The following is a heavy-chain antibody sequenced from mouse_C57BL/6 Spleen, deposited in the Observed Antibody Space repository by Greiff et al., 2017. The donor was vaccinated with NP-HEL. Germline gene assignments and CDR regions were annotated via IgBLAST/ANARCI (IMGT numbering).Heavy chain of an antibody. CDR3: AREIYYGYDGYAMDY. J-gene: IGHJ4*01. V-gene: IGHV5-17*01. D-gene: IGHD2-2*01. CDR1: GFTFSDYG. CDR2: ISSGSSTI. Sequence: EVHLVESGGGLVKPGGSLKLSCAASGFTFSDYGMHWVRQAPEKGLEWVAYISSGSSTIYYADTVKGRFTISRDNAKNTLFLQMTSLRSEDTAMYYCAREIYYGYDGYAMDYWGQGTSVTVSS.